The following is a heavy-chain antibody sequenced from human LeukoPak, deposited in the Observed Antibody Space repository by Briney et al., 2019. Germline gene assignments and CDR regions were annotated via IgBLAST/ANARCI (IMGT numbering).Heavy chain of an antibody. V-gene: IGHV1-2*02. J-gene: IGHJ4*02. CDR1: GYTFTDYY. D-gene: IGHD3-10*01. CDR3: ARGDTMVRGVISDY. Sequence: ASVKVSCKASGYTFTDYYMHWVRQAPGQGLEYMGWINPNSGGTNYAQKFQGRVTMTRDTSISTAYMELSRLISDDTAVYYCARGDTMVRGVISDYWGQGTLVTVSS. CDR2: INPNSGGT.